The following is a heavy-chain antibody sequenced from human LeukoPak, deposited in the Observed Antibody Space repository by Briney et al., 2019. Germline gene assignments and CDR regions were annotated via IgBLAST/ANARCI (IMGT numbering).Heavy chain of an antibody. CDR3: ARDRGEYYDILTGYSGGFDY. Sequence: ASVKVSCKASGYTFTSYAMHWVRQAPGQRLEWMGWINAGNGNTKYSQKFQGRVTITRDTSASTAYMELSSLRSEDTAVYYCARDRGEYYDILTGYSGGFDYWGQGTLVTVSS. CDR2: INAGNGNT. V-gene: IGHV1-3*01. CDR1: GYTFTSYA. D-gene: IGHD3-9*01. J-gene: IGHJ4*02.